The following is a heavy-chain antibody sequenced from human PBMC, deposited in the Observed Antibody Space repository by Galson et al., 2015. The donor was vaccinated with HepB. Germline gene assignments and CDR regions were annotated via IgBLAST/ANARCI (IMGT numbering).Heavy chain of an antibody. D-gene: IGHD2-8*02. V-gene: IGHV3-11*05. Sequence: SLRLSCAASGFTFSDYYMSWVRQAPGKGLEWVADISTSSNYINYADSVRDRFTISRDNVKDSLYLQMNGLTAEDTAVYYCARDRDCTAGRCHYYGLDVWGQGTTFTVSS. CDR3: ARDRDCTAGRCHYYGLDV. CDR2: ISTSSNYI. J-gene: IGHJ6*02. CDR1: GFTFSDYY.